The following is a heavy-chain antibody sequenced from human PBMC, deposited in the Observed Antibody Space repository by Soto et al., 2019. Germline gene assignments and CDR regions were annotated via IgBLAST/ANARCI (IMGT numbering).Heavy chain of an antibody. D-gene: IGHD3-10*01. CDR2: ITDTGGDA. J-gene: IGHJ4*02. V-gene: IGHV3-23*01. Sequence: EGSLRLSCVASGLTFGSRAMTWVRQAPGEGLQWVSTITDTGGDAKYADSVRGRFVISRDNSKKTLYLQMTSLTAEDSAMYYCARGSTDSYPGSRIFDFWGRGTLVTVSS. CDR1: GLTFGSRA. CDR3: ARGSTDSYPGSRIFDF.